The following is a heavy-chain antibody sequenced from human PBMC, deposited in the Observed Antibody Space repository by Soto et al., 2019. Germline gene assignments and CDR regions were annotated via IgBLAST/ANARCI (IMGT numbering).Heavy chain of an antibody. V-gene: IGHV1-3*01. CDR2: INAGNGNT. Sequence: ASVKGSCKTSGYTFTSYAMHWVRQAPGQRLEWMGWINAGNGNTKYSQKFQGRVTITRDTSASTAYMELSSLRSEDTAVYYCARDLTITGTPFDYWGQGTLVTVSS. J-gene: IGHJ4*02. D-gene: IGHD1-20*01. CDR3: ARDLTITGTPFDY. CDR1: GYTFTSYA.